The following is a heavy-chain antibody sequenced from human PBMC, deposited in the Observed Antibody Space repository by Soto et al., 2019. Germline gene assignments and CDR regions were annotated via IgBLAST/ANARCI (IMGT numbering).Heavy chain of an antibody. CDR3: ARYFSEWEPSFIDS. CDR1: RYTFTAYY. V-gene: IGHV1-2*02. D-gene: IGHD1-26*01. J-gene: IGHJ4*02. CDR2: INPHSGAT. Sequence: ASVKVSCKASRYTFTAYYMHWVRQAPGQGLEWMGWINPHSGATDYARKFHGRVTMTRDTSITTAYMELSRLTSDDTAVYYCARYFSEWEPSFIDSWGQGTLVTGSS.